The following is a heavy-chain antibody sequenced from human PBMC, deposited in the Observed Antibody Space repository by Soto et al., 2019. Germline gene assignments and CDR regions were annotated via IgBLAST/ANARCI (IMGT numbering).Heavy chain of an antibody. Sequence: QLQLQESGPGLVKPWETLSLTCTVSGDSISSSNYFWGWIRQPPGKGLEWIGTIFYSGSTYYNPSLKRRVTITVDTSKNQVSLRLTSVTAADTALYYCARRYGWLYFDYWGQGSLVTVSS. CDR2: IFYSGST. V-gene: IGHV4-39*01. CDR1: GDSISSSNYF. CDR3: ARRYGWLYFDY. D-gene: IGHD6-19*01. J-gene: IGHJ4*02.